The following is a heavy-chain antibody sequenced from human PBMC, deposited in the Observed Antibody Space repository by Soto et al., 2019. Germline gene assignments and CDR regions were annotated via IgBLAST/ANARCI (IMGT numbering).Heavy chain of an antibody. CDR3: ARDGDPPNDYRDYGNDYYYGMDV. CDR1: GFTVSSNY. CDR2: IYSGGST. D-gene: IGHD4-17*01. J-gene: IGHJ6*02. Sequence: EVQLVESGGGLVQPGGSLRLSCAASGFTVSSNYMSWVRQAPWKWLEWVSVIYSGGSTYYADSVNGRFTISRDNSTNTLYLQMNSLIAEDSAVYYCARDGDPPNDYRDYGNDYYYGMDVWGQGTTVTVAS. V-gene: IGHV3-66*01.